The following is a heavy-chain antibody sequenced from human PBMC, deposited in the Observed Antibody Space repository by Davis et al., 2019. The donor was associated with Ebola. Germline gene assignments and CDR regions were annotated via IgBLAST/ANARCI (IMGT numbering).Heavy chain of an antibody. CDR1: GGTFSSYA. D-gene: IGHD3-10*01. V-gene: IGHV1-69*13. Sequence: SVKVSCKASGGTFSSYAISWVRQAPGQGLEWMGGIIPIFGTTNYAQKFQGRVTITADESTSTAYMELSSLRSEDTAVYYCARRAQHPRRAWFDPWGQGTLVTVSS. J-gene: IGHJ5*02. CDR3: ARRAQHPRRAWFDP. CDR2: IIPIFGTT.